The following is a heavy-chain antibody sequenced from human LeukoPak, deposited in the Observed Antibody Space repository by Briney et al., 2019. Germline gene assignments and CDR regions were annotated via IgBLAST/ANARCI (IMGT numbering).Heavy chain of an antibody. Sequence: PGGSLRLSCAASGFTFSSYEMNWVRQAPGRGLEWISYISSSGSTIYYADSVKGRFTISRDNAKNSLYLQMNSLRTEDTAVYYCARTLVFASSSTVKRGYWGQGTLVTVSS. CDR2: ISSSGSTI. CDR3: ARTLVFASSSTVKRGY. CDR1: GFTFSSYE. D-gene: IGHD6-6*01. J-gene: IGHJ4*02. V-gene: IGHV3-48*03.